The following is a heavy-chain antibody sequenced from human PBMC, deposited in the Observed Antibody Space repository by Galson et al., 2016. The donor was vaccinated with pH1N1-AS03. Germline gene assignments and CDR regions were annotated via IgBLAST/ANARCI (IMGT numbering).Heavy chain of an antibody. CDR2: TYLRSTWYH. D-gene: IGHD4-17*01. Sequence: CAISGDSVLSDSAAWNWVRQSPSRGLEWLGRTYLRSTWYHAYAESMKSRIIINADTSKNQFSLQLNSVTPEDAAVYYCVRDIYGDPLGEWGQGTLVTVSS. V-gene: IGHV6-1*01. CDR1: GDSVLSDSAA. CDR3: VRDIYGDPLGE. J-gene: IGHJ4*02.